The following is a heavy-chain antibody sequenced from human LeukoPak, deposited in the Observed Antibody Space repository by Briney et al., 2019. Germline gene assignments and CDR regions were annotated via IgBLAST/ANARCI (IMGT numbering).Heavy chain of an antibody. V-gene: IGHV1-69*02. CDR1: GGTFSSYT. CDR3: ATPTTVTNGWYFDY. CDR2: IIPILGIA. J-gene: IGHJ4*02. Sequence: GASVKVSCKASGGTFSSYTISWVRQAPGQGLEWMGRIIPILGIANYAQKFQGRVTITADKSTSTAYMELSSLRSEDTAVYYRATPTTVTNGWYFDYWGQGTLVTVSS. D-gene: IGHD4-17*01.